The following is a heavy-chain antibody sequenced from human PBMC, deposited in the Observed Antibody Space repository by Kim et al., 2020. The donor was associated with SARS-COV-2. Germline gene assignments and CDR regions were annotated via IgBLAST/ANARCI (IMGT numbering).Heavy chain of an antibody. D-gene: IGHD2-15*01. V-gene: IGHV3-30*01. J-gene: IGHJ4*02. CDR3: ARECLGGSCFDY. Sequence: YADSVTGRLTISRDNSKNKLYLQMNSRRAEDTAVYYCARECLGGSCFDYWGQGTLVTVSS.